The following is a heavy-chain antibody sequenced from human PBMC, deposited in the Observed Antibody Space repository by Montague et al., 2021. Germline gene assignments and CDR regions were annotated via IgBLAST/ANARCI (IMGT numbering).Heavy chain of an antibody. CDR1: GGSFSGYY. Sequence: SETLSLTCAVYGGSFSGYYWTWIRQPPGKGLEWIGEINHSGSTNDNPSLKSRLTISVDTSKNQFSLNLGSVTAADTAVYYCARAGAEWAAFDIWGQGTMVTVSS. J-gene: IGHJ3*02. V-gene: IGHV4-34*01. CDR3: ARAGAEWAAFDI. D-gene: IGHD1-14*01. CDR2: INHSGST.